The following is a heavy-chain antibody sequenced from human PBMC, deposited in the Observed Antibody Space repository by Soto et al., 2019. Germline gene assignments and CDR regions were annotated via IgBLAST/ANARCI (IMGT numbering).Heavy chain of an antibody. D-gene: IGHD2-21*01. CDR2: IIPIFGTA. J-gene: IGHJ4*02. CDR3: ARESVMSCPQALYY. CDR1: GGTFSSYA. V-gene: IGHV1-69*12. Sequence: QVQLVQSGAEVKKPGSSVKVSCKASGGTFSSYAISWVRQAPVQGLDWMGGIIPIFGTANYAQKFQGRVTITAYESTRTAYMELIRLRSEDTSVYYFARESVMSCPQALYYRGKGTLVTVSA.